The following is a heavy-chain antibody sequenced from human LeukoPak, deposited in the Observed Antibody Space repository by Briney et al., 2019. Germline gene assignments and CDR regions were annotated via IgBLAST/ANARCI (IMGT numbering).Heavy chain of an antibody. CDR2: INHRGSS. V-gene: IGHV4-34*01. D-gene: IGHD4-17*01. CDR3: ARGSDYGDYYWFDP. J-gene: IGHJ5*02. Sequence: SETLPLTCAVYGGSFSGYYWSWIRQPPGKGLEWIGEINHRGSSNYNPSLKSRVTISVDTSKNQFSLKLSSVTAADTAVYYCARGSDYGDYYWFDPWGQGTLVTVSS. CDR1: GGSFSGYY.